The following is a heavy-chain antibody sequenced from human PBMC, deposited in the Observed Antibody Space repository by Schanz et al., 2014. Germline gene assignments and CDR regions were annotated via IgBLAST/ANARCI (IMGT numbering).Heavy chain of an antibody. J-gene: IGHJ4*01. CDR3: AREQIMAAAGRVDY. V-gene: IGHV3-23*01. CDR1: GFTFTTHS. CDR2: ISGSGGST. D-gene: IGHD6-13*01. Sequence: EVQLLESGGGLVQPGGSLRLSCAASGFTFTTHSMTWVRQAPGKGLEWVSGISGSGGSTYYADSVKGRFTISRDNSKNTLYLQMNSLRAEDTAVYYCAREQIMAAAGRVDYWGHGTLVTVSS.